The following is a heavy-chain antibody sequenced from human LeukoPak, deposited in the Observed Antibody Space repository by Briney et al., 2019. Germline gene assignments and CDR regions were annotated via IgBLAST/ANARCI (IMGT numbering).Heavy chain of an antibody. V-gene: IGHV3-9*01. J-gene: IGHJ6*02. CDR3: AKVASQGDYGMDV. CDR1: GFTFDASD. Sequence: PGPSLRLSCAASGFTFDASDMHWVRQAPGQGLEWVSGISWHSGSIGYADSVKGRFTISRDNAKNSLYLQMSSLRAEDTALYYCAKVASQGDYGMDVWGQGTTVTVSS. D-gene: IGHD6-6*01. CDR2: ISWHSGSI.